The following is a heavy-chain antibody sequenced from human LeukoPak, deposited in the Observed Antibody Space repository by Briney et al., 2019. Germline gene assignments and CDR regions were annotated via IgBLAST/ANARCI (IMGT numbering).Heavy chain of an antibody. CDR1: GYTFTDYY. CDR3: GRVLAPKIDLFDS. V-gene: IGHV1-2*02. Sequence: ASVRVSCKASGYTFTDYYIHWVRQAPGQGLEWIGWVNPISGRTQYAQRFQGRVTMTRDTSITTAYMELSSLTSDDTAVYYCGRVLAPKIDLFDSWGQGTLVTVSS. J-gene: IGHJ4*02. CDR2: VNPISGRT. D-gene: IGHD5-12*01.